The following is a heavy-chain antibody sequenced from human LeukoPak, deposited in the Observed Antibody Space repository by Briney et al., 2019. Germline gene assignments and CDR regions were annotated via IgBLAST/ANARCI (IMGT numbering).Heavy chain of an antibody. CDR1: GFTFSSYG. D-gene: IGHD3-10*01. CDR3: AKDGSNYYGSGSYYNQLDY. Sequence: TGGSLRLSCAASGFTFSSYGMHWVRQAPGKGLEWVAFIRYDGSNKYYADSVKGRFTISRDNSKNTLYLQMNSLRAEDTAVYYCAKDGSNYYGSGSYYNQLDYWGQGTLVTVSS. CDR2: IRYDGSNK. J-gene: IGHJ4*02. V-gene: IGHV3-30*02.